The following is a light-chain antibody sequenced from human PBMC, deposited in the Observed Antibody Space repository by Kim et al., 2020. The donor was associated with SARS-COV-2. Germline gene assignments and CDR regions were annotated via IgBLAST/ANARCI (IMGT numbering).Light chain of an antibody. CDR3: QQYNTYPLT. CDR1: QDINSY. Sequence: SASVGDRVTISWRAGQDINSYLVWFQQRPGKAPKTLIYAASSLERGVPSNFSGSGFGTDFTLTINSLQPEDFATYYCQQYNTYPLTFGQGTKLEI. J-gene: IGKJ2*01. V-gene: IGKV1-16*02. CDR2: AAS.